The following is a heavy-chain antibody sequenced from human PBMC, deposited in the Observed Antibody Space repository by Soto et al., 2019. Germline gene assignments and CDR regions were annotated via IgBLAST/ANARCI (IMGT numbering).Heavy chain of an antibody. J-gene: IGHJ4*02. Sequence: QVQLQESGPGLVKPSQTLSLTCTVSGGSISSGGYYWSWIRQHPGKGLEWIGYIYYSGSTYYNPSLQSRVTISVDTSKNQFSLKLSSVTAADTAVYYCARGRITIFGVVRGPGYYFDYWGQGTLVTVSS. CDR1: GGSISSGGYY. CDR3: ARGRITIFGVVRGPGYYFDY. CDR2: IYYSGST. V-gene: IGHV4-31*03. D-gene: IGHD3-3*01.